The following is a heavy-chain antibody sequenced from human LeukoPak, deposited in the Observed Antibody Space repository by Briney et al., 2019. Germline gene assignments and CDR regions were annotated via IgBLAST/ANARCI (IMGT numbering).Heavy chain of an antibody. CDR3: ASRYCSSTSCSNDAFDI. V-gene: IGHV1-2*02. CDR2: INPNSGST. Sequence: ASVKVSCKASGYTFTGYYMHWVRQAPGQGLEWMGWINPNSGSTNYAQKFQGRVTMTRDTSISTAYMELSRLRSDDTAVYYCASRYCSSTSCSNDAFDIWGQGTMVTVSS. CDR1: GYTFTGYY. J-gene: IGHJ3*02. D-gene: IGHD2-2*01.